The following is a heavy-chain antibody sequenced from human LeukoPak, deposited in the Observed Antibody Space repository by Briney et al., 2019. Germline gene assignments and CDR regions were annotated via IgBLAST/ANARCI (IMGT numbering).Heavy chain of an antibody. CDR2: IYTSEST. Sequence: SETLSLTCSVSGGSISSSNYYWSWIRQPAGKGLEWIGRIYTSESTNYNPSHKSRVTISVDTSRNQFSLKFSSVTAADTAVYYCARHRALRYFDWLPINWFDPWGQGTLVTVSS. CDR1: GGSISSSNYY. J-gene: IGHJ5*02. D-gene: IGHD3-9*01. CDR3: ARHRALRYFDWLPINWFDP. V-gene: IGHV4-61*02.